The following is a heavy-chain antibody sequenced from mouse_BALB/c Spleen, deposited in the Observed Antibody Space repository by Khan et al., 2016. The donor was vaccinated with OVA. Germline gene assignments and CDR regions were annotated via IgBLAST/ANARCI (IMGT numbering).Heavy chain of an antibody. D-gene: IGHD3-3*01. CDR3: ARGWDWYFDV. CDR1: GFTFSNYW. CDR2: IRLKSNIYAT. J-gene: IGHJ1*01. V-gene: IGHV6-6*02. Sequence: EVKLEESGGGLVQPGGSMKLSCVASGFTFSNYWMNWVRQSPEKGFEWVAEIRLKSNIYATHYAESVRGRFTISRDDSRSSGYRQMNNLGAEDTGIYYCARGWDWYFDVWGAGTTVTISS.